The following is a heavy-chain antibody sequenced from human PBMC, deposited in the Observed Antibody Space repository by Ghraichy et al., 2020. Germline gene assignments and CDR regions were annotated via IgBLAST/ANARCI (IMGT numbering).Heavy chain of an antibody. V-gene: IGHV4-31*03. CDR1: GGSFLIGGYY. Sequence: SQTLSLTYSVSGGSFLIGGYYWTWIRKHPGKGLEWIGYIDYSGTYYTPSLKRRVEITVDTSKTLFFLKLTSVTAADTAVYYCARGNYYGSGSYVSNWFDPCGQGPLVTVSS. CDR2: IDYSGT. J-gene: IGHJ5*02. D-gene: IGHD3-10*01. CDR3: ARGNYYGSGSYVSNWFDP.